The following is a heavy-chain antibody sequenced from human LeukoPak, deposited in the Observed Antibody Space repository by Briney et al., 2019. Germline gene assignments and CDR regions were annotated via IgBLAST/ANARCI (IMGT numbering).Heavy chain of an antibody. CDR2: ISAYNGNT. V-gene: IGHV1-18*04. CDR1: GYTLTGNY. J-gene: IGHJ6*03. Sequence: ASVKVSCKASGYTLTGNYMHWVRQAPGQGLEWMGWISAYNGNTNYAQKLQGRVTMTTDTSTSTAYMELRSLRSDDTAVYYCARAPNITIFGVVTYYYMDVWGKGTTVTVSS. D-gene: IGHD3-3*01. CDR3: ARAPNITIFGVVTYYYMDV.